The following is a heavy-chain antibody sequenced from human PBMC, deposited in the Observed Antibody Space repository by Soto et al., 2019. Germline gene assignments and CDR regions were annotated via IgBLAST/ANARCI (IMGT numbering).Heavy chain of an antibody. J-gene: IGHJ6*03. CDR2: MNPNSGNT. V-gene: IGHV1-8*01. D-gene: IGHD3-3*01. CDR3: ARGRRITIFGVVRRTDYYYYMDV. CDR1: GYTFTSYD. Sequence: ASVKVSCKASGYTFTSYDINWVRQATGQGLEWMGWMNPNSGNTGYAQKFQGRVTMTRNTSISTAYSELSSLRSEDTAVYYCARGRRITIFGVVRRTDYYYYMDVWGKGTTVTVSS.